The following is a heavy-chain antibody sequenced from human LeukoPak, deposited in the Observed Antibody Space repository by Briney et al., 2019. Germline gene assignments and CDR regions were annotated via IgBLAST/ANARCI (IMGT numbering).Heavy chain of an antibody. CDR1: GFTFNSIS. CDR2: ISSSSRYI. V-gene: IGHV3-21*01. CDR3: TRVSSPTIGAAGILGTFDL. J-gene: IGHJ3*01. D-gene: IGHD6-13*01. Sequence: GWSLRLSCAASGFTFNSISMNLVRQAPGNGLEWVSSISSSSRYIFYADSVQCPFTSSRDNATNSVYLQMNSLPSEDTSTYFCTRVSSPTIGAAGILGTFDLWGHGTVVSVFS.